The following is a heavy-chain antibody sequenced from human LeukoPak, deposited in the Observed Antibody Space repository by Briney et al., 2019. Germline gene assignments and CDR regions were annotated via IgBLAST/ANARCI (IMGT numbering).Heavy chain of an antibody. CDR2: ISSNGGST. V-gene: IGHV3-64*04. J-gene: IGHJ4*02. Sequence: GGSLRLSCSASGFTFSSYAMHWVRQAPGKGLEYVSAISSNGGSTYYADSVKGRFTISRDNAKNSLYLQMNSLRAEDTAVYYCARQRGYSYGFEDPKHFDYWGQGTLVTVSS. CDR3: ARQRGYSYGFEDPKHFDY. D-gene: IGHD5-18*01. CDR1: GFTFSSYA.